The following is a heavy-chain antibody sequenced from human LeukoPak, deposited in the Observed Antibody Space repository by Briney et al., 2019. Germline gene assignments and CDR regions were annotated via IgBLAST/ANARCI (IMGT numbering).Heavy chain of an antibody. CDR1: GFTFSSYA. Sequence: TGGSLRLSCAASGFTFSSYAMSWVRQAPGKGLEWVSAISGSGGSTYYADSVKGRFTISRDNSKNTLYLQMNSLRAEDTAVYYCAKDQGTVTTVAEYFQHWGQGTLVTVSS. CDR3: AKDQGTVTTVAEYFQH. CDR2: ISGSGGST. J-gene: IGHJ1*01. D-gene: IGHD4-17*01. V-gene: IGHV3-23*01.